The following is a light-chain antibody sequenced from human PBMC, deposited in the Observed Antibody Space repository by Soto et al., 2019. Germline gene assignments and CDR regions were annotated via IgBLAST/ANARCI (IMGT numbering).Light chain of an antibody. J-gene: IGKJ2*01. CDR1: QSVSNNY. V-gene: IGKV3-20*01. CDR2: GAS. Sequence: EIVLTQSPGTLSLSPGERATLSCRASQSVSNNYLAWYQQKPGQAPRLLIYGASSRATGVPDRFSGSGSGTDFTLTINRQEREDFAVFYCQQYVSSPYTFGQGTKVEIK. CDR3: QQYVSSPYT.